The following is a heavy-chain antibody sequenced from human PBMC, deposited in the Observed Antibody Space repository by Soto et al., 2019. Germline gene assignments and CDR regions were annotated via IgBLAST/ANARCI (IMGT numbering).Heavy chain of an antibody. D-gene: IGHD3-10*01. V-gene: IGHV3-33*01. CDR3: VRDRGSGSDAYYGMDV. CDR1: GFTFSHFA. J-gene: IGHJ6*02. CDR2: IWYDGINK. Sequence: QMQLVESGGGVVQPGRSLRLSCAASGFTFSHFAMHWVRQAPGKGLEWVALIWYDGINKYYADSVKGRFTISRDGSKNTLYLQMDSLRAEDTAVYFCVRDRGSGSDAYYGMDVWGQGTTVTVSS.